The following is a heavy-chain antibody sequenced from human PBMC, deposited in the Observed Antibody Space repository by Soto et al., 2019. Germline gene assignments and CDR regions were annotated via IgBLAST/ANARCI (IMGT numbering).Heavy chain of an antibody. D-gene: IGHD6-13*01. CDR3: ARDKAAAGTSWFDP. CDR2: IIPILGIA. J-gene: IGHJ5*02. Sequence: ASVKVSCKASGGTFSSYTISWVRQAPGQGLEWMGRIIPILGIANYAQKFQGRVTITADKSTSTAYMELSSLRSEDTAVYYCARDKAAAGTSWFDPWGQGTLVTVSS. CDR1: GGTFSSYT. V-gene: IGHV1-69*04.